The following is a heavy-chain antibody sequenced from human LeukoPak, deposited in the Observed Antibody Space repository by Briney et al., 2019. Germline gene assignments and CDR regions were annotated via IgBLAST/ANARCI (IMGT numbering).Heavy chain of an antibody. CDR3: ARDLPTGARWAFDI. Sequence: KAGGSLRLSCAASGFTFSDYYMSWIRQAPGKGLEWVSYISSSGSTIYYADSVKGRFTISRDNSKNTLYLQMNSLRAEDTAVYYCARDLPTGARWAFDIWGQGTMVTVSS. D-gene: IGHD1-26*01. V-gene: IGHV3-11*01. CDR2: ISSSGSTI. CDR1: GFTFSDYY. J-gene: IGHJ3*02.